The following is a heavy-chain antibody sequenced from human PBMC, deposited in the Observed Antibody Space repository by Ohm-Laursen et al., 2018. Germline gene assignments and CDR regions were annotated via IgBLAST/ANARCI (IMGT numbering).Heavy chain of an antibody. Sequence: GASLRISCKGSGYTFNNYWIGWVRQMPGKGLEWMGIMYPGDSDTRYSPSFQGQVTISADKSLSTAYLQWSSLKASDTAMYHCARLVDSSGYAFNYWGQGTLVTVSS. CDR1: GYTFNNYW. CDR2: MYPGDSDT. D-gene: IGHD3-22*01. J-gene: IGHJ4*02. CDR3: ARLVDSSGYAFNY. V-gene: IGHV5-51*03.